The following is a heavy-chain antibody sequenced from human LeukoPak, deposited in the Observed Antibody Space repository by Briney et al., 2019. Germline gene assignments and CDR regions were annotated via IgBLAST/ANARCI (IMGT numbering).Heavy chain of an antibody. Sequence: PGGSLRLSCADSGSTFSSYWMSWVRQAPGKGLEWVANIKEDGTDKNYVDSVKGRFTISRDNDKKSLYLQMNSLRAEDTAVYYCARGAEWRDYWGQGALVTVSS. CDR2: IKEDGTDK. J-gene: IGHJ4*02. V-gene: IGHV3-7*01. D-gene: IGHD3-3*01. CDR3: ARGAEWRDY. CDR1: GSTFSSYW.